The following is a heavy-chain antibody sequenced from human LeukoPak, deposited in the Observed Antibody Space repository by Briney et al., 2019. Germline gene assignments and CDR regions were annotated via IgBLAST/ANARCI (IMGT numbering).Heavy chain of an antibody. D-gene: IGHD1-26*01. Sequence: SETLSLTCTVSGGSINSYYWSWIRQPPGKGLGWIAYIYYSGSTSYNPSLKSRVTISVDTSKNQFSLKLNSVTAADTAMYYCARLFHPALSGNYPFDYWGQGTLVTVSS. CDR1: GGSINSYY. J-gene: IGHJ4*02. CDR2: IYYSGST. V-gene: IGHV4-59*01. CDR3: ARLFHPALSGNYPFDY.